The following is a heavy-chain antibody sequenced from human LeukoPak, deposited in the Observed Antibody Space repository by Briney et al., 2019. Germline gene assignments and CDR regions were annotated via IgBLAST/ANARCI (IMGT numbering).Heavy chain of an antibody. Sequence: GGSLRLSCAASGFTFSSYAMHWVRQAPGKGLEWVAVISYDGSNKYYADSVKGRFTISRDNSKNTLYLQMNSLRAEDTAVYYCAKEIDTYGDYFDYWGQGTLVTVSS. J-gene: IGHJ4*02. D-gene: IGHD4-17*01. V-gene: IGHV3-30-3*01. CDR1: GFTFSSYA. CDR3: AKEIDTYGDYFDY. CDR2: ISYDGSNK.